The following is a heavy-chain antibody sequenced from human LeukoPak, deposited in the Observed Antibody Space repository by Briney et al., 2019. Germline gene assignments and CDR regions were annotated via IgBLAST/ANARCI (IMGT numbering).Heavy chain of an antibody. CDR2: ISAYNGNT. Sequence: ASVKVSCKASGYTFSSYAMNRVRQAPGQGLEWMGWISAYNGNTNYAQKLQGRVTMTTDTSTSTAYMELRSLRSDDTAVYYCARDLGCCSGGSLDYWGQGTLVTVSS. J-gene: IGHJ4*02. CDR1: GYTFSSYA. V-gene: IGHV1-18*01. CDR3: ARDLGCCSGGSLDY. D-gene: IGHD2-15*01.